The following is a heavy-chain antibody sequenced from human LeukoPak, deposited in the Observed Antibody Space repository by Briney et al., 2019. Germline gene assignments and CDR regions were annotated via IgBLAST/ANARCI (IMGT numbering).Heavy chain of an antibody. CDR1: GFTFSSYW. D-gene: IGHD3-10*01. J-gene: IGHJ4*02. Sequence: PGGSLRLSCEASGFTFSSYWMHWVRQAPGKGLVWVSRINSDGRSTNYADSVKGRFTISRDNAKNTLYLQMNSLRAEDTAVYYCASLSPDRGAMNGDYWGQGTLVTVSS. CDR2: INSDGRST. V-gene: IGHV3-74*01. CDR3: ASLSPDRGAMNGDY.